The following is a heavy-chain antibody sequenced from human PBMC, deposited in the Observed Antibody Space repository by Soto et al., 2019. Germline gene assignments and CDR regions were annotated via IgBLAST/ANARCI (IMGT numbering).Heavy chain of an antibody. V-gene: IGHV1-69*12. CDR2: IIPIFGTA. J-gene: IGHJ6*02. CDR3: ARDQGGYGPGYYYYGMDV. CDR1: GGTFSSYA. D-gene: IGHD5-12*01. Sequence: QVQLVQSGAEVKKPGSSVKVSCKASGGTFSSYAISWVRQAPGQGLEWMGGIIPIFGTANYAQKFQGRVTITADESTSTAYRELSSLRSEDTAVYYCARDQGGYGPGYYYYGMDVWGQGTTVTVSS.